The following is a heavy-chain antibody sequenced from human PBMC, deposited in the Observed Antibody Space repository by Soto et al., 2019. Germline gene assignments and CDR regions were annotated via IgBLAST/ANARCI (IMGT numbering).Heavy chain of an antibody. CDR3: ARLGPGFGYCSGGSCYSADF. V-gene: IGHV1-69*02. CDR2: IIPILGIA. Sequence: QVQLVQSGAEVKKPGSSVKVSCKASGGTFSSYTISWVRQAPGQGLEWMGRIIPILGIANYAQKFQGRVTIPADHSQSTAYMELGSLRSEDTAVYYCARLGPGFGYCSGGSCYSADFWGQGTLVTVFS. J-gene: IGHJ4*02. D-gene: IGHD2-15*01. CDR1: GGTFSSYT.